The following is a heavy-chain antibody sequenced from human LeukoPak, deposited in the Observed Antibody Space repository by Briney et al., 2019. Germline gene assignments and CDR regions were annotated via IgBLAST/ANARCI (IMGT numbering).Heavy chain of an antibody. Sequence: PGGSLRLSCAASGFTFRSYAMSWVRQTPGKGLEWVSAISDSGGSTNYADSVKGRFTISRDNSKNTLHLQMYSLRAEDTAVYYCAKRSCSGGSCNSDYWGQGTLVTVSS. CDR1: GFTFRSYA. D-gene: IGHD2-15*01. CDR2: ISDSGGST. J-gene: IGHJ4*02. V-gene: IGHV3-23*01. CDR3: AKRSCSGGSCNSDY.